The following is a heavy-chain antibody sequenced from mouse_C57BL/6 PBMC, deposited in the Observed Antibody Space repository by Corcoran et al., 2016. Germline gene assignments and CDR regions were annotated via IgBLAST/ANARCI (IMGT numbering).Heavy chain of an antibody. Sequence: DVQLQESGPGLVKPSQSLSLTCSVTGYSITSGYYWNWIRQFPGNKLEWMGYISYDGSNNYNPSLKNRISITRDTSKNQFFLKLNSVTTEDTATYYCARGRGYYGSFYYWGQGTTLTVSS. CDR2: ISYDGSN. D-gene: IGHD1-1*01. CDR3: ARGRGYYGSFYY. J-gene: IGHJ2*01. V-gene: IGHV3-6*01. CDR1: GYSITSGYY.